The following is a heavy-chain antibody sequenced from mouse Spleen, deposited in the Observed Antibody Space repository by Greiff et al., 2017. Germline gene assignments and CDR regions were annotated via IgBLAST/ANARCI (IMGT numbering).Heavy chain of an antibody. CDR2: IYPGHSDT. V-gene: IGHV1-5*01. CDR3: TRSGIYVGYYSDY. CDR1: GYTFTSYW. J-gene: IGHJ2*01. Sequence: EVQLQQSGTVLARPGASVKMSCKTSGYTFTSYWMHWVKQRPGQGLEWIGAIYPGHSDTSYNQKFKGKAKLTAVTSASTAYMELSSLTNEDSAVYYCTRSGIYVGYYSDYWGQGTTLTVSS. D-gene: IGHD2-3*01.